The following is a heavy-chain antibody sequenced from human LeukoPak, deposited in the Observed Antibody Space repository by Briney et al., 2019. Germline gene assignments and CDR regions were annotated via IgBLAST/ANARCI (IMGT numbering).Heavy chain of an antibody. V-gene: IGHV3-21*01. CDR3: ARDLVARVRGFPDWFDP. CDR1: GFTFSSYS. J-gene: IGHJ5*02. D-gene: IGHD3-10*01. CDR2: ISSSSSYI. Sequence: GGSLRLSCAASGFTFSSYSMNWVRQAPGKGLEWVSSISSSSSYIYYADSVKGRFTISRDNAKNSLYLQMNSLRAEDTAVYYRARDLVARVRGFPDWFDPWGQGTLVTVSS.